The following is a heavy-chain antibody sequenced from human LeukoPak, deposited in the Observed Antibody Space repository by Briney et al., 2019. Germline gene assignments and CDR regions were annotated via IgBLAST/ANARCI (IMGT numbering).Heavy chain of an antibody. V-gene: IGHV4-39*01. CDR3: ARRMVRGVITFYYFDY. Sequence: SEILSLTCTVSGGSISSSSYYWGWIRQPPGKGLEWIGSIYYSGSTYYNPSLKSRVTISVDTSKNQFSLKLSSVTAADTAVYYCARRMVRGVITFYYFDYWGQGTLVTVSS. CDR2: IYYSGST. J-gene: IGHJ4*02. D-gene: IGHD3-10*01. CDR1: GGSISSSSYY.